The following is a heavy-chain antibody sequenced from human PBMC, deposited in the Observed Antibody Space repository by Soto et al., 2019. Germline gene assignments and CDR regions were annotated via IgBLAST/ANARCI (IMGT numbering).Heavy chain of an antibody. Sequence: ASVKVSCKASGYTFTGYYMHWVRQAPGQGLEWMGWINPNSGGTNYAQKFQGWVTMTRDTSISTAYMELSRLRSDDTAVYYCARGGSIVVVVAATPSYYYYYGMDVWGQGTTVTVSS. V-gene: IGHV1-2*04. J-gene: IGHJ6*02. CDR1: GYTFTGYY. CDR3: ARGGSIVVVVAATPSYYYYYGMDV. CDR2: INPNSGGT. D-gene: IGHD2-15*01.